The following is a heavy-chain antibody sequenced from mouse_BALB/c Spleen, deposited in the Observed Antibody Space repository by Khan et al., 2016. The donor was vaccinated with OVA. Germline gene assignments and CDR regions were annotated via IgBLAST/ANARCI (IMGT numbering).Heavy chain of an antibody. CDR3: ARNDDYDEGLAY. Sequence: QVRLQQSGPGLVQPSQRLSITCTVSGFSLTSYGVHWVRQSPGKGLEWLGVIWSGGSTDSNAAFISSLSISKDNSKSQVFFKMNSLQANDSAIYYCARNDDYDEGLAYWGQGTLVTVSA. D-gene: IGHD2-4*01. J-gene: IGHJ3*01. V-gene: IGHV2-2*02. CDR2: IWSGGST. CDR1: GFSLTSYG.